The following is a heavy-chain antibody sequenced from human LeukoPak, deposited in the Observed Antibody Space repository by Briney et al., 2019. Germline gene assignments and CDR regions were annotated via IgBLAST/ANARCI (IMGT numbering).Heavy chain of an antibody. J-gene: IGHJ4*02. D-gene: IGHD3-16*02. V-gene: IGHV3-74*01. CDR2: INSDGSAT. Sequence: GGSLRLSCAASGFTFGSPWMHWVRQAPGKGLVWVSRINSDGSATAYADSVKGRFTISRDNAENTLYLQMNSLRAEDTAVYYCARGTAGYHSSYFDYWGQGTLVTVFS. CDR3: ARGTAGYHSSYFDY. CDR1: GFTFGSPW.